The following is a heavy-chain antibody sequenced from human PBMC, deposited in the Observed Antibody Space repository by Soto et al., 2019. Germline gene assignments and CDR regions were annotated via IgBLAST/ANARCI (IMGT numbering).Heavy chain of an antibody. J-gene: IGHJ6*02. CDR1: GGTFSSYA. V-gene: IGHV1-69*06. CDR2: ITPIFGTA. CDR3: ARASYTAMGLYYYYGMDV. Sequence: QVQLVQSGAEVKKPGSSVKVSCKASGGTFSSYAISWVRQAPGQGLEWMGGITPIFGTANYAQKFQGRVTITADKSTSTAYMELSSLRSEDTAVYYCARASYTAMGLYYYYGMDVWGQGTTVTVSS. D-gene: IGHD5-18*01.